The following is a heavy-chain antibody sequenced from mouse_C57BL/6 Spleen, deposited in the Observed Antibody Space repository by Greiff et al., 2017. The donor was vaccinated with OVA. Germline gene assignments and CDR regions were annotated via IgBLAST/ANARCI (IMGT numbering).Heavy chain of an antibody. Sequence: QVQLQQPGAELVRPGSSVKLSCKASGYTFTSYWMHWVKQRPIQGLEWIGNIDPSDSETHYNQKFKDKATLTVDKSSSTAYMQLSSLTSEDSAVYYCARSGITTVVATRGDFDYWGQGTTLTVSS. CDR2: IDPSDSET. CDR1: GYTFTSYW. V-gene: IGHV1-52*01. J-gene: IGHJ2*01. CDR3: ARSGITTVVATRGDFDY. D-gene: IGHD1-1*01.